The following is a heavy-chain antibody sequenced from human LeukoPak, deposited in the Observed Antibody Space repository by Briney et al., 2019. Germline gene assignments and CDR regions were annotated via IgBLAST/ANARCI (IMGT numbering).Heavy chain of an antibody. CDR2: ISGSGDIT. V-gene: IGHV3-23*01. CDR1: GFTFSNYA. D-gene: IGHD6-13*01. Sequence: GGSLRLSCAASGFTFSNYAMSWVRQAPGKGLEWVSGISGSGDITYYGDSVKGRFTISRDNSKNTLYLQINSLRVEDTAVYYCAKDRSDSSSWYCVDVWGQGTTVAVSS. J-gene: IGHJ6*02. CDR3: AKDRSDSSSWYCVDV.